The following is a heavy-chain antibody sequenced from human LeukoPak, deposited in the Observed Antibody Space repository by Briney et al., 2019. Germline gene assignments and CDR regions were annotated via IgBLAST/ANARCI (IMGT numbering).Heavy chain of an antibody. J-gene: IGHJ6*02. CDR1: GFTFSSYW. V-gene: IGHV3-7*03. CDR3: ARRNAMDV. CDR2: INRDGSER. Sequence: GGSLRLSCAASGFTFSSYWMNWARQAPGKGLEWVANINRDGSERYYVDSVKGRFTISRDDAKSSLYLQMNSLRAEDTAVYYCARRNAMDVWGQGTTVIVFS.